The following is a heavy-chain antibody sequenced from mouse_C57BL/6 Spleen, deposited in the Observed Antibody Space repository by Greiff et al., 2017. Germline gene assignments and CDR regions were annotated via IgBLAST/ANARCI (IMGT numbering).Heavy chain of an antibody. CDR1: GYTFTDYE. V-gene: IGHV1-15*01. CDR3: TRGAYYYGSSLDY. Sequence: QVQLQQSGAELVRPGASVTLSCKASGYTFTDYEMHWVKQTPVHGLEWIGAIDPETGGTAYNQKFKGKAILTADKSSSTAYMELRSLTSEDSAVXYFTRGAYYYGSSLDYWGQGTTLTVSS. D-gene: IGHD1-1*01. J-gene: IGHJ2*01. CDR2: IDPETGGT.